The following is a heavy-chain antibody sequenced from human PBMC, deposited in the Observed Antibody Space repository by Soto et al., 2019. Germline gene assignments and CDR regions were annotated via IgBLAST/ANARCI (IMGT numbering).Heavy chain of an antibody. CDR3: XXXXXXXAXALRVYYGMDV. Sequence: QVQLVESGGGVVQPGRSLRLSCAASGFTFSSYGMHWVRQAPGKGLEWXAGIWYDGSNKYYVDSVKGRFTISRDNSKXXXXXXXXXXXXXXXXXXXXXXXXXXXAXALRVYYGMDVWGQGTTVTVSS. CDR2: IWYDGSNK. V-gene: IGHV3-33*01. D-gene: IGHD4-17*01. CDR1: GFTFSSYG. J-gene: IGHJ6*02.